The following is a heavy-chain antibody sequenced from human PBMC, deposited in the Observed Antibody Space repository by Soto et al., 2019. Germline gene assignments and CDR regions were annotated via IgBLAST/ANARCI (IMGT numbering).Heavy chain of an antibody. D-gene: IGHD3-10*02. CDR3: ARAGFVFFFQADDGIRDVRSVSAFLLNRSSDL. J-gene: IGHJ2*01. V-gene: IGHV4-59*08. Sequence: GKGLEWIGYIYYSGSTNYNPSIKSRVTISVDTSKNQFSLKRSSVTAADTAVYYCARAGFVFFFQADDGIRDVRSVSAFLLNRSSDL. CDR2: IYYSGST.